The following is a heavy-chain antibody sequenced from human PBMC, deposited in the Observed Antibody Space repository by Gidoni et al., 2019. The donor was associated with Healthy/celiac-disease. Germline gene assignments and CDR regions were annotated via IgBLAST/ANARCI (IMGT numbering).Heavy chain of an antibody. Sequence: QVQLQESGPGLVKPSQTLSLTCTVSGCSISSGAYYWSWIRQPPGKGLEWIGYIYCSGSTYYNPSLKSRVTISVDTSKNQFSLKLSSVTAADTAVYYCARGGGDFWSGYYTGILGGFDYWGQGTLVTVSS. D-gene: IGHD3-3*01. J-gene: IGHJ4*02. CDR3: ARGGGDFWSGYYTGILGGFDY. V-gene: IGHV4-30-4*01. CDR2: IYCSGST. CDR1: GCSISSGAYY.